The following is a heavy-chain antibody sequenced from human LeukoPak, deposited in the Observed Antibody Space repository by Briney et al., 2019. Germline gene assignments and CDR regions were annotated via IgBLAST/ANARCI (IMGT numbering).Heavy chain of an antibody. CDR3: ARDILTGNALGH. Sequence: ASVKVSCKASGYAFDSYGLTWVRQAPGQGPEWMGWISTYNGNTIYAQKIQGRVSMTTDTSTKTAYMEVRSLRSDDTAVYFCARDILTGNALGHWGQGTQVTVSS. CDR1: GYAFDSYG. V-gene: IGHV1-18*04. D-gene: IGHD3-9*01. CDR2: ISTYNGNT. J-gene: IGHJ4*02.